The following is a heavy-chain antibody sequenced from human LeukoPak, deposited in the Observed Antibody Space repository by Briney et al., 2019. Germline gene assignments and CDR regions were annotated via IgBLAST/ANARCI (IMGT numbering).Heavy chain of an antibody. V-gene: IGHV4-4*02. CDR2: IDHSGST. CDR3: ARNGGNSDFDY. D-gene: IGHD4-23*01. Sequence: SETLSLTCIVSGGSVSSSDWWTWVRQPPGKGLEWIGEIDHSGSTNYNPSLKSRVTISVDKSKKQFSLKLSSVTAADTAVYYCARNGGNSDFDYWGQGTLVTVSS. CDR1: GGSVSSSDW. J-gene: IGHJ4*02.